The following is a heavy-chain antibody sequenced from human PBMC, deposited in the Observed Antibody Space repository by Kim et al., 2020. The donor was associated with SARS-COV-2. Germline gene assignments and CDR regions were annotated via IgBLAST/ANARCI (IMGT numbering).Heavy chain of an antibody. CDR1: GFTFGDYA. J-gene: IGHJ4*02. V-gene: IGHV3-49*04. Sequence: GGSLRLSCTASGFTFGDYAMTWVRQAPGKGLECVGFIRSKAYGGTTEYAASVKGRFTISRDDSKSIAYLQMNSLKTEDTAVYYCTRATYYDFWSGYYSLGDPTGGPYYFDYWGQGTLVTVSS. CDR2: IRSKAYGGTT. D-gene: IGHD3-3*01. CDR3: TRATYYDFWSGYYSLGDPTGGPYYFDY.